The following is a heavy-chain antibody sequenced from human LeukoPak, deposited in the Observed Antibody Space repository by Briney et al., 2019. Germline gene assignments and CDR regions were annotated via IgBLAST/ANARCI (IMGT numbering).Heavy chain of an antibody. J-gene: IGHJ4*02. CDR1: GFTFSSYA. Sequence: GGSLRLSCAASGFTFSSYAMHWVRQAPGKGLEWVAVISYDGSNKYYADSVKGRFTISRDNSKNTLYLQMNSLRAEDTAVYYCARDGGSSWPFDYWGQGTLVTVSS. D-gene: IGHD6-13*01. CDR3: ARDGGSSWPFDY. CDR2: ISYDGSNK. V-gene: IGHV3-30-3*01.